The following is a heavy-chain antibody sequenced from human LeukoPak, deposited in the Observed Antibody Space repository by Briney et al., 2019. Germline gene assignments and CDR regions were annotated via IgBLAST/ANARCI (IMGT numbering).Heavy chain of an antibody. J-gene: IGHJ4*02. D-gene: IGHD1-14*01. V-gene: IGHV4-4*07. CDR1: GVSISDYN. CDR3: ARRFVRAQLSGMDTFDY. Sequence: SETLSLTCTVSGVSISDYNWSWIRQAAGKGLEWIGLIRTSGTTNYNPSLKSRSTMSVDTSKNQYSLKLSSVTAADTAVYYCARRFVRAQLSGMDTFDYWGQGTLVTVSS. CDR2: IRTSGTT.